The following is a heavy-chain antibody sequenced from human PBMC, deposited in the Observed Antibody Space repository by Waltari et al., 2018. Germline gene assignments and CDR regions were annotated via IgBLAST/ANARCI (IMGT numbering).Heavy chain of an antibody. V-gene: IGHV4-31*01. CDR3: ARSAPGAFDI. J-gene: IGHJ3*02. Sequence: QVQLQESGPGLVKPSQTLSLTCTVSGGSISSGGYYWSWIRQHPGKGLEWIGYIYYSGSTYDNPALKSLVTISVDTSKNQFSLKLSSVTAADTAVYYCARSAPGAFDIWGQGTMVIVSS. CDR2: IYYSGST. CDR1: GGSISSGGYY.